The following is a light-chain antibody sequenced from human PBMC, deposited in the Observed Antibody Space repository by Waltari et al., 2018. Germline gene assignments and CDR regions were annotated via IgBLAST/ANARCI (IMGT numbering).Light chain of an antibody. J-gene: IGLJ3*02. CDR1: VLAKKY. V-gene: IGLV3-27*01. CDR3: YTAADNNWV. Sequence: SYELTQPSSVSVSPGQTARITCSGEVLAKKYARWVKPKPGQAPVLLIYKDTERPSGIPERFSGSSSGTTVTLTVSGAQVEDEADYYCYTAADNNWVFGGGTKVTVL. CDR2: KDT.